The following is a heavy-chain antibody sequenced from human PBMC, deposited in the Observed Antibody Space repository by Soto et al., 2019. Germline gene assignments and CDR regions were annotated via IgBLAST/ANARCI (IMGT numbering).Heavy chain of an antibody. CDR3: ARGGHTDYVWGSYRLYYFDY. Sequence: ASVKVSYKASADTFTRYYMHWVRQAPGQGREWMGIINPSGGSTSYAQRFQGRVTMTRDTSTSTVYMELSSLRSEDTAVYYCARGGHTDYVWGSYRLYYFDYWGQGTLVTVSS. J-gene: IGHJ4*02. D-gene: IGHD3-16*02. CDR2: INPSGGST. CDR1: ADTFTRYY. V-gene: IGHV1-46*01.